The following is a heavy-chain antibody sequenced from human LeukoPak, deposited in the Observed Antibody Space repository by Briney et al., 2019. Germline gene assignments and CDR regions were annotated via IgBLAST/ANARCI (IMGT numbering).Heavy chain of an antibody. J-gene: IGHJ4*02. CDR2: IYPGDSDT. CDR1: GYSFSSYW. Sequence: GESLKISCQGSGYSFSSYWIAWVRQMPGEGLEWMGIIYPGDSDTRYSPSFQGQVTISADKSISTAYLQWISLKAADTAMYYCARRVDSGKAFDYWGQGTLVTVSS. V-gene: IGHV5-51*01. CDR3: ARRVDSGKAFDY. D-gene: IGHD1-26*01.